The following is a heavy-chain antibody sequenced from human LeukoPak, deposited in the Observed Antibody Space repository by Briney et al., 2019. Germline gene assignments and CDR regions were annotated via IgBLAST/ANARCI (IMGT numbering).Heavy chain of an antibody. V-gene: IGHV3-30*14. D-gene: IGHD5-12*01. CDR3: ARDLGLYSGYEFYYGIDV. Sequence: GGSLRLSCAASGFTFHTYAMHWVRQAPGKGLEWLAAISYDGSKTYYADSMKGRFTISRDVSKNTLYLQVNSLRHEDTALYHCARDLGLYSGYEFYYGIDVWGQGTTVTVSS. CDR1: GFTFHTYA. J-gene: IGHJ6*02. CDR2: ISYDGSKT.